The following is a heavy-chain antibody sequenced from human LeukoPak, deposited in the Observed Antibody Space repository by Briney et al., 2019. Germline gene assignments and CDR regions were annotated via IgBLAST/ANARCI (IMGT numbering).Heavy chain of an antibody. CDR1: GGSFSGYY. J-gene: IGHJ6*03. D-gene: IGHD1-14*01. Sequence: SPETPSLTCAVYGGSFSGYYWSWIRQPPGNGLGWIGEINHRGSTNYNPSLKSRVTISVDTSKNQFSLKLSSVTAADTAVYYGARVPGYYYYYMDVWGKGTTVTVSS. CDR2: INHRGST. V-gene: IGHV4-34*01. CDR3: ARVPGYYYYYMDV.